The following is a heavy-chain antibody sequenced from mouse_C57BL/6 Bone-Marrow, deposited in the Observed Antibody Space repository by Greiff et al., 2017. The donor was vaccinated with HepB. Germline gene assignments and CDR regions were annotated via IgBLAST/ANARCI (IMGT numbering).Heavy chain of an antibody. Sequence: QVQLQQSGPGLVKPSQSLFLTCSITGFPITSGYYWIWIRQSPGKPLEWMGYITHSGETFYNPSLQSPISITRETSKNQFFLQLNSVTTEDTAMYYCAGDRSPPIYYYGSPYWGQGTLVTVSA. J-gene: IGHJ3*01. V-gene: IGHV12-3*01. D-gene: IGHD1-1*01. CDR2: ITHSGET. CDR1: GFPITSGYY. CDR3: AGDRSPPIYYYGSPY.